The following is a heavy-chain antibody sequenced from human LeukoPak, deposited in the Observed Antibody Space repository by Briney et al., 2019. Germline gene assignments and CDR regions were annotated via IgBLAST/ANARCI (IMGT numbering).Heavy chain of an antibody. Sequence: GGPLRLSCAASGFTFSSYAMSWVRQAPGKGLQWVSTISGSGGSTFFADSVKGRFTISRDKSQSTLSLQMNSLRAEDTAVYYCVKGHTVTTYDVDAFDIWGQGTMVTVSS. CDR2: ISGSGGST. D-gene: IGHD4-17*01. CDR1: GFTFSSYA. V-gene: IGHV3-23*01. J-gene: IGHJ3*02. CDR3: VKGHTVTTYDVDAFDI.